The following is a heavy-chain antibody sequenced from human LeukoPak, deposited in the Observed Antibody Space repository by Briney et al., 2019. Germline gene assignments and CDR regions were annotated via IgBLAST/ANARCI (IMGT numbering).Heavy chain of an antibody. CDR1: GGSITCYY. CDR2: MYNSASF. J-gene: IGHJ6*03. D-gene: IGHD2-2*01. V-gene: IGHV4-59*01. Sequence: SETLSLTCSVSGGSITCYYWNWIRQPPGKGLEWIGYMYNSASFNYNPSLKSRVTMSIDTSKNQISLELTSVTEADTAVYYCAKNTSTYYYYYMDVWGKGTTVIVSS. CDR3: AKNTSTYYYYYMDV.